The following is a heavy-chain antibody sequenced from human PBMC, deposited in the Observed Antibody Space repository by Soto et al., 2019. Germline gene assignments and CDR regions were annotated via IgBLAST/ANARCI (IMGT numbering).Heavy chain of an antibody. D-gene: IGHD6-6*01. CDR1: GGSISSSSYY. J-gene: IGHJ5*02. CDR3: ARSTSSSIIFHPNWFDH. CDR2: IYYSGST. Sequence: SETLSLTCTVSGGSISSSSYYWGWIRQPPGKGLEWIGSIYYSGSTYYNPSLKSRVTISVDTSKNQFSLKLSSVTAADTAVYYCARSTSSSIIFHPNWFDHWGQGTLVTVSS. V-gene: IGHV4-39*01.